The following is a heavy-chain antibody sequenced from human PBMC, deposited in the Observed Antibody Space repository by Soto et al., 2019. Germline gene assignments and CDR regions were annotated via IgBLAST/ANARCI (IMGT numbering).Heavy chain of an antibody. CDR1: GFTFSSYS. Sequence: PGGSLRLSCAASGFTFSSYSMNWVRQAPGKGLEWVSSISSSSSYIYYADSVKGRFTISRDNAKNTLYLQMNSLRAEDTAIYYCVKVRLRHHYYVHWGLRTLVT. CDR2: ISSSSSYI. CDR3: VKVRLRHHYYVH. V-gene: IGHV3-21*04. D-gene: IGHD3-10*02. J-gene: IGHJ4*02.